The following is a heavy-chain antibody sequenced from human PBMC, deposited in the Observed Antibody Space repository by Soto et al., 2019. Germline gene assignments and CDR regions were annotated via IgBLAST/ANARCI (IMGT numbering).Heavy chain of an antibody. V-gene: IGHV3-23*01. CDR3: ASAFFYYGMYV. CDR1: GFPFSSYA. CDR2: ISGSGGST. J-gene: IGHJ6*02. Sequence: GGSLSLSCAASGFPFSSYAVSSVRQAPGKGLEWVSAISGSGGSTYYADSVKGRFTISADKSITTTYLQWSSLKASDTAIYYCASAFFYYGMYVWGLGTTVTVSS.